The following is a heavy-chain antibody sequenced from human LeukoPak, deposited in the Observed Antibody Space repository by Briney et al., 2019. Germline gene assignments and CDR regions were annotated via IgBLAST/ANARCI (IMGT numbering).Heavy chain of an antibody. CDR1: GFTFSSYG. J-gene: IGHJ6*02. Sequence: RPGGSLRLSCAASGFTFSSYGMHWVRQAPGKGLEWVAVIWYDGSNKYYADSVKGRFTISRDNSKNTLYLQMNSLRAEDTAVYYCARDGYSSSWYLRNYYYYGMDVWGQGTTVTVSS. CDR3: ARDGYSSSWYLRNYYYYGMDV. CDR2: IWYDGSNK. D-gene: IGHD6-13*01. V-gene: IGHV3-33*01.